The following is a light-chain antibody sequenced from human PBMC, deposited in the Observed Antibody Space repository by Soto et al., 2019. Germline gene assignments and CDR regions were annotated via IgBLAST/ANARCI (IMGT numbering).Light chain of an antibody. CDR2: GSS. CDR1: QSVRSRY. J-gene: IGKJ1*01. V-gene: IGKV3-20*01. Sequence: EIVLTQSPGTLSLSPGERATLSCRASQSVRSRYLAWYQQKPGQAPRLLIYGSSSRPPGIPDRVSGSGSETEFTLTISRLEPEDFAVYYCQQYGTSPQTFGQGTKVEIK. CDR3: QQYGTSPQT.